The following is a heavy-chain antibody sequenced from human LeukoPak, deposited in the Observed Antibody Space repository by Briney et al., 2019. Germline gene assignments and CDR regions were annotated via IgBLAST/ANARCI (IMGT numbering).Heavy chain of an antibody. Sequence: GGSLRLSCAASGFTFSSYSMNWVRQAPGKGLEWVSYISSSSSTIYYADSVKGRFTISRDNAKNSLDLQMNSLRAEDTAVYYCARHMVRGVANWFDPWGQGTLVTVSS. CDR2: ISSSSSTI. J-gene: IGHJ5*02. V-gene: IGHV3-48*01. D-gene: IGHD3-10*01. CDR1: GFTFSSYS. CDR3: ARHMVRGVANWFDP.